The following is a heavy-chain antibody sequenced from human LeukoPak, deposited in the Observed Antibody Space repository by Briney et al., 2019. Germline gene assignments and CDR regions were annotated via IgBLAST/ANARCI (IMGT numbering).Heavy chain of an antibody. Sequence: ASVKVSCKASGYTFTGYYMHWMRQSPGQGLEWMGWINLSTGGINYAQKFQGRVTMTRDTSISTAYMELRRLRYDDTAVYYCASWAGGDEPVASFDYWGQGTLVTVSS. CDR3: ASWAGGDEPVASFDY. CDR1: GYTFTGYY. D-gene: IGHD3-10*01. J-gene: IGHJ4*02. CDR2: INLSTGGI. V-gene: IGHV1-2*02.